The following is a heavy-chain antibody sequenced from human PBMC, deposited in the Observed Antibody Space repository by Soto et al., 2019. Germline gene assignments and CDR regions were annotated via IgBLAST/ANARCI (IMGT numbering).Heavy chain of an antibody. V-gene: IGHV3-48*03. D-gene: IGHD6-19*01. CDR2: ISSSGSTI. CDR3: ARDQSIAVAGRLYFDY. CDR1: GFTFSSYE. J-gene: IGHJ4*02. Sequence: GGSLRLSCAASGFTFSSYEMNWVRQAPGKGLEWVSYISSSGSTIYYADSVKGRFTISRDNAKNSLYLQMNSLRAEDTAVYYCARDQSIAVAGRLYFDYWGQGTLVTVYS.